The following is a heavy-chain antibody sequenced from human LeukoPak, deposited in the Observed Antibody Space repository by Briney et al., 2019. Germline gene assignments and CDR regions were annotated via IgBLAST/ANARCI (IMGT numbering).Heavy chain of an antibody. J-gene: IGHJ4*02. V-gene: IGHV3-11*04. CDR2: ISSSGSTI. Sequence: GGSLRLSCSASGFTFSDYYMSWIRQAPGKGLEWVSYISSSGSTIYYADSVKGRFTISRDNSKNTLYLQMNSLRAEDTAVYYCAKGEDSGWYADYWGQGTLVTVSS. D-gene: IGHD6-19*01. CDR1: GFTFSDYY. CDR3: AKGEDSGWYADY.